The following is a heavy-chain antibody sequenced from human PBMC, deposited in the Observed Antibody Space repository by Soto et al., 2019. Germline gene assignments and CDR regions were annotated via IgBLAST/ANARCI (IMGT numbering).Heavy chain of an antibody. CDR2: ISSSSSTI. D-gene: IGHD2-2*02. CDR3: ARDPVYCSSTSCYTFGMDV. CDR1: GFTFSSYS. Sequence: VGSLRLSCAASGFTFSSYSMNWVRQAPGKGLEWVSYISSSSSTIYCADSVKGRFTISRDNAKNSLYLQMNSLRDEDTAVYYCARDPVYCSSTSCYTFGMDVWGQGTTVTVSS. J-gene: IGHJ6*02. V-gene: IGHV3-48*02.